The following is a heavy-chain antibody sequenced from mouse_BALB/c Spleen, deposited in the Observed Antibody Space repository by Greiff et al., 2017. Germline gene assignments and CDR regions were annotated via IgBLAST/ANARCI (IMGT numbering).Heavy chain of an antibody. CDR1: GYTFTSYW. D-gene: IGHD2-1*01. V-gene: IGHV1S81*02. CDR3: ARWGYGNYFDY. J-gene: IGHJ2*01. CDR2: INPSNGRT. Sequence: VQLQQSGAELVKPGASVKLSCKASGYTFTSYWMHWVKQRPGQGLEWIGEINPSNGRTNYNEKFKSKATLTADKSSSTAYMQLSSLTSEDSAVYYCARWGYGNYFDYWGQGTTLTVSS.